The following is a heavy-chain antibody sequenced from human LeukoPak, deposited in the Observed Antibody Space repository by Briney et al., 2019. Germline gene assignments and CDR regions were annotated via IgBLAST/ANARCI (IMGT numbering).Heavy chain of an antibody. CDR3: ARGGYYDYVWGSYRYRFDP. V-gene: IGHV1-8*01. CDR2: MNPNSGNT. CDR1: GYTFTSYD. D-gene: IGHD3-16*02. J-gene: IGHJ5*02. Sequence: ASVKVSCKASGYTFTSYDINWVRQATGQGLEWMGWMNPNSGNTGYAQKFQGRVTTTRNTSISTAYMELSSLRSEDTAVYYCARGGYYDYVWGSYRYRFDPWGQGTLVTVSS.